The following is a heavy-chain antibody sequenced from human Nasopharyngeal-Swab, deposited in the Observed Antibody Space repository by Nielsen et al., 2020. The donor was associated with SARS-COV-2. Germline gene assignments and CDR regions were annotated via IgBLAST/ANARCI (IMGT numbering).Heavy chain of an antibody. CDR1: GYTFTNYA. D-gene: IGHD3-16*01. V-gene: IGHV7-4-1*02. J-gene: IGHJ6*02. CDR2: INTNTREP. Sequence: VSVKVSCKASGYTFTNYAMNWVRQAPGQGLEWMGWINTNTREPTYAQDFTGRFAFSLDTSVSTAYLQITSLKADDTAVYYCARDWGFYGMDVWGQGTTVIVSS. CDR3: ARDWGFYGMDV.